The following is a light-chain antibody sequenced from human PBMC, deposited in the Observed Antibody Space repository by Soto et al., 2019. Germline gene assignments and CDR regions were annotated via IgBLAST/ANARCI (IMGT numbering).Light chain of an antibody. CDR2: SNN. Sequence: QSVLTQPASVSGSPGQSITISCTGTSSDVGGSNYVSWYQQLPGKAPKLLIYSNNQRPSGVPDRFSGSKSGTSASLAISGLQSEDEADYYCAAWDDSLNGYVFGSGTKVTVL. V-gene: IGLV1-44*01. CDR1: SSDVGGSNY. J-gene: IGLJ1*01. CDR3: AAWDDSLNGYV.